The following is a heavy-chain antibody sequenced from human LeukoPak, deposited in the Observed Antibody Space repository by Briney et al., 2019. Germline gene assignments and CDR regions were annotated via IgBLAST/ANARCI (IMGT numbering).Heavy chain of an antibody. CDR3: ARGSLEMATTTGYFDY. Sequence: SETLSLTCTVSGGSISSSSYYWGWIRQPPGKGLEWIGSIYYSGSTYYNPSLKSRVTISVDTSKNQFSLKLSSVTAADTAVYYCARGSLEMATTTGYFDYWGQGTLVTVSS. V-gene: IGHV4-39*01. CDR1: GGSISSSSYY. D-gene: IGHD5-24*01. J-gene: IGHJ4*02. CDR2: IYYSGST.